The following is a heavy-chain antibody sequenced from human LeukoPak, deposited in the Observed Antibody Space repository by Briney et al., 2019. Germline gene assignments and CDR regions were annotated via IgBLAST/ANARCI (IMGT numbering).Heavy chain of an antibody. D-gene: IGHD4-17*01. CDR1: GFTFSTYW. J-gene: IGHJ5*02. CDR2: INGDGGSR. Sequence: GGSLRLSCAASGFTFSTYWMHWVRQAPGKGLVWVSRINGDGGSRNYADSVKGRFTISRDNSKNTLYLQMNSLRAEDTAVYYCARDKDYGHNWFDPWGQGTLVTVSS. CDR3: ARDKDYGHNWFDP. V-gene: IGHV3-74*01.